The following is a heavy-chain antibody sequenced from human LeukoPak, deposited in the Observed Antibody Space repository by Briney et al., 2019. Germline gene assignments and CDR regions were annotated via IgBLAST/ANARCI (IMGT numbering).Heavy chain of an antibody. J-gene: IGHJ5*02. CDR3: ARVPLEWLFRWFDP. D-gene: IGHD3-3*01. CDR2: IKQDGSEK. CDR1: GFTFSSYW. V-gene: IGHV3-7*01. Sequence: PLRLSCAASGFTFSSYWMSWVRQAPGKGLEWVANIKQDGSEKYYVDSVKGRFTISRDNAKNSLYLQMNSLRAEDTAVYYCARVPLEWLFRWFDPWGQGTLVTVSS.